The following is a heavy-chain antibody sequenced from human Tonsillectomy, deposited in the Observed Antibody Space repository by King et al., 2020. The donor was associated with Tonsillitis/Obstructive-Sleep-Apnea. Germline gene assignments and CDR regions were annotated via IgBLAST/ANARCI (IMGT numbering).Heavy chain of an antibody. V-gene: IGHV3-48*03. D-gene: IGHD3-3*01. Sequence: VQLVEPGGGLVQPGGSLRLSCAASGFTFSSYEMNWVRQAPGKGLEWVSYISSSGSTIYYADSVKGRFTISRDNAKNSLYLQMNSLRAEDTAVYYCARGSPYTIFGVVIIPYYYYGMDVWGQGTTVTVSS. CDR2: ISSSGSTI. CDR1: GFTFSSYE. CDR3: ARGSPYTIFGVVIIPYYYYGMDV. J-gene: IGHJ6*02.